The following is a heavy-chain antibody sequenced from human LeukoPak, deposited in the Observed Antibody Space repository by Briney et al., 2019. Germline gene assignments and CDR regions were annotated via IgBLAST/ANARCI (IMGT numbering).Heavy chain of an antibody. Sequence: ASVKVSCKASGNTFIDYYMHWVRQAPGQGLEWIGWISPNSGGTKYVQKFQGRVTMTRDTSITTVYMELSGLSFDDTAVYYCARGGGRYSVDYWGQGTLVIVPS. V-gene: IGHV1-2*02. CDR1: GNTFIDYY. D-gene: IGHD1-26*01. J-gene: IGHJ4*02. CDR2: ISPNSGGT. CDR3: ARGGGRYSVDY.